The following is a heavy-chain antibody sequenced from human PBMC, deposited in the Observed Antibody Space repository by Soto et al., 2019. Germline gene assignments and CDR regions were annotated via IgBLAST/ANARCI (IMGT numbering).Heavy chain of an antibody. J-gene: IGHJ4*02. CDR2: IKQDGSEK. CDR3: ARGRGCSTGCHNFDY. Sequence: EVQLVESGGGLVQPGGSLRLSCAASGFTFSSYWMSWVRQAPGKGLEWVANIKQDGSEKYYVDSVKDRFPISRDNAKNSLYLQMNSLRAEDTAVYYCARGRGCSTGCHNFDYWGQGTLVTVSS. V-gene: IGHV3-7*01. CDR1: GFTFSSYW. D-gene: IGHD2-2*01.